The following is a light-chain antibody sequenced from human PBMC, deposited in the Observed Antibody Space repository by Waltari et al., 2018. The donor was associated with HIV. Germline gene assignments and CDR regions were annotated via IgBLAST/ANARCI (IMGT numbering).Light chain of an antibody. CDR2: NNN. Sequence: QSLLPQPPSASGTPGQRVTISCSGSSSNIGTNSVNWYHHLPGTAPKLLIYNNNQRPSGVPDRFSGSKSGTSASLAISGLQPEDEADYYCAAWDDSLRGWVFGRGTKLEVL. J-gene: IGLJ3*02. CDR1: SSNIGTNS. V-gene: IGLV1-44*01. CDR3: AAWDDSLRGWV.